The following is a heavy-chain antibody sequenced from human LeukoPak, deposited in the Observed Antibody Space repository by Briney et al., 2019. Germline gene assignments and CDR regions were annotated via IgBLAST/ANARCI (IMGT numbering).Heavy chain of an antibody. Sequence: PGGSLRLSCAASGFTVSSNYVSWVRQAPGHGLEWVSVFYSGGSTYYADSVQGRFTLSSDNSNTTEYVQINSRSAETTAEYYCARGQGASGGWFDPWGQGPLVTVSS. CDR2: FYSGGST. V-gene: IGHV3-53*01. J-gene: IGHJ5*02. CDR3: ARGQGASGGWFDP. D-gene: IGHD4/OR15-4a*01. CDR1: GFTVSSNY.